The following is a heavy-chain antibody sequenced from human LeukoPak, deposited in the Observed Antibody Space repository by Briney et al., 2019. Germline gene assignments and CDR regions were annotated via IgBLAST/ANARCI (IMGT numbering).Heavy chain of an antibody. V-gene: IGHV3-23*01. D-gene: IGHD3-3*01. CDR1: GFTFSSYA. CDR2: ISGSGGST. J-gene: IGHJ4*02. Sequence: PGGSLRLSCAASGFTFSSYAMSWVRQAPGKGLEWVSAISGSGGSTYYADSVKGRFIISRDNSKNTLYLQMNSLRAEDTAVYYCAKGFGVVTLFDYWGQGTLVTVSS. CDR3: AKGFGVVTLFDY.